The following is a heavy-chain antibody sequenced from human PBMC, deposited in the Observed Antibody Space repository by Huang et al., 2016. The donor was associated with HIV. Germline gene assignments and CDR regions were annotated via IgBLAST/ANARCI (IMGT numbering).Heavy chain of an antibody. CDR2: IDWDGDQ. J-gene: IGHJ4*02. V-gene: IGHV2-70*04. CDR1: GVSLSTSGMR. D-gene: IGHD2-8*02. CDR3: ARNPSPGGRVWLPGSFDY. Sequence: QVTLRESGPALMKHTETITLTCTFSGVSLSTSGMRVGWIRQPPGKALEWLVYIDWDGDQFDRPTLKTRLTISCDTSKNHTLVRLTNVDPYDTATYYSARNPSPGGRVWLPGSFDYWGQGTLVTVSS.